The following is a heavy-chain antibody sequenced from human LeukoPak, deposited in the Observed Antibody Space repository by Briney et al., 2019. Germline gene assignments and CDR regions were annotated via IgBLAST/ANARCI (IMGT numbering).Heavy chain of an antibody. D-gene: IGHD6-13*01. CDR1: GGSISSGDYY. Sequence: SETLSLTCIVSGGSISSGDYYWSWIRQPPGKGLEWIGYIYYSGSTYYNPSLKSRVTISVDTSKNQFSLKLSSVTAADTAVYYCARAREPYSSSWLSSDAFDIWGQGTMVTVSS. CDR3: ARAREPYSSSWLSSDAFDI. CDR2: IYYSGST. J-gene: IGHJ3*02. V-gene: IGHV4-30-4*01.